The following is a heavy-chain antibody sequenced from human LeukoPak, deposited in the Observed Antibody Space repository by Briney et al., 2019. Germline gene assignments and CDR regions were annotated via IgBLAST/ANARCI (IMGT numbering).Heavy chain of an antibody. CDR1: GASFSGYY. CDR2: INHSGST. D-gene: IGHD3-22*01. V-gene: IGHV4-34*01. J-gene: IGHJ4*02. Sequence: SETLSLTCAVYGASFSGYYWSWVRQPPGKGREWIGEINHSGSTNYNPSLKSRVTISVDTSKNQFSLKLSSVTAADTAVYYCARAGIVVAFGYWGQGTLVTISS. CDR3: ARAGIVVAFGY.